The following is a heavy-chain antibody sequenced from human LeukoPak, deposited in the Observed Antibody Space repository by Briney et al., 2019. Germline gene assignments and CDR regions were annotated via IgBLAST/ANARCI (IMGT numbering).Heavy chain of an antibody. Sequence: SETLSLTRTLSGGSISDDGYYWSWIRQDPGKGLEWLGYINFSGTTHSKPTLKSRISMSIDTSRTQFSLKMTSVTAADTAVYYCARTKDCSSISCLYMDVWGKGTTVTVSS. V-gene: IGHV4-31*03. J-gene: IGHJ6*03. CDR3: ARTKDCSSISCLYMDV. CDR2: INFSGTT. CDR1: GGSISDDGYY. D-gene: IGHD2-2*01.